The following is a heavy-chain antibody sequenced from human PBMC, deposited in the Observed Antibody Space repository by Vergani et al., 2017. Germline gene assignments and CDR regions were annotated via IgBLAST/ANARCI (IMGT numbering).Heavy chain of an antibody. CDR3: ACGRCDILIGQYNDY. D-gene: IGHD3-9*01. CDR1: GYTFTSYG. J-gene: IGHJ4*02. CDR2: ISAYNGNT. Sequence: QLVQSGAEVKKPGASVTVSCKASGYTFTSYGISWVRQAPGQGLEWMGWISAYNGNTNYAQKLQGRVTMTTETSTRTAYMELRSLRSDDAAVYYGACGRCDILIGQYNDYWGQGTLVTVSS. V-gene: IGHV1-18*01.